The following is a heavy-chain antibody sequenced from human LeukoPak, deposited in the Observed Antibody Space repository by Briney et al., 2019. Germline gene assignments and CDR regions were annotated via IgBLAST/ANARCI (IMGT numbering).Heavy chain of an antibody. CDR2: IYYSGST. Sequence: SEALSLTCTVSGGSINGNDYYWGWIRQPPGKGLEWIGSIYYSGSTYYNPSLKSRVTISVDTSKNQFFLRLSSVTAADTAMYYCARTNYYFYYMDVWGRGTTVTVSS. V-gene: IGHV4-39*01. CDR3: ARTNYYFYYMDV. J-gene: IGHJ6*03. D-gene: IGHD2-8*01. CDR1: GGSINGNDYY.